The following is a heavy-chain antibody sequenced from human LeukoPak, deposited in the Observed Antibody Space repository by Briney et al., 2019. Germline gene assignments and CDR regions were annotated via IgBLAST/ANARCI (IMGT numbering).Heavy chain of an antibody. CDR3: AKLGQFDY. CDR2: ISGNGGTT. CDR1: GFTFSSNA. D-gene: IGHD3-16*01. V-gene: IGHV3-23*01. Sequence: PGGSLRVSCAASGFTFSSNAMSCVRQAPGKGLEWVSSISGNGGTTWYADSVKGRFTISRDSSKNTLYLQLNSLRAEDTAVYYCAKLGQFDYWGQGTLVTVSS. J-gene: IGHJ4*02.